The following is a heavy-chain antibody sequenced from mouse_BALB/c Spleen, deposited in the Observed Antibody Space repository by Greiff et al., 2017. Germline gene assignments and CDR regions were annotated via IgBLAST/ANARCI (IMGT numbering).Heavy chain of an antibody. V-gene: IGHV3-2*02. CDR2: ISYSGST. CDR1: GYSITSDYA. J-gene: IGHJ2*01. Sequence: EVKLQESGPGLVKPSQSLSLTCTVTGYSITSDYAWNWIRQFPGNKLEWMGYISYSGSTSYNPSLKSRISITRDTSKNQFFLQLNSVTTEDTATYNCARLRPFITTVVEGYYFDYWGQGTTLTVSS. CDR3: ARLRPFITTVVEGYYFDY. D-gene: IGHD1-1*01.